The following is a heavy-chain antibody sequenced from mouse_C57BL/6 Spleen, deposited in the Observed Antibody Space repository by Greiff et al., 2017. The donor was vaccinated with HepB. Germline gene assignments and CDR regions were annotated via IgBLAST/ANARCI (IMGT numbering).Heavy chain of an antibody. CDR1: GYTFTSYW. Sequence: VQLQQPGAELVKPGASVKLSCKASGYTFTSYWMQWVKQRPGQGLEWIGEIDPSDSYTNYNQKFKGKATLTVDTSSSTAYMQLSSLTSEDSAVYYCARPMDYYGSSPPWYFDVWGTGTTVTVSS. V-gene: IGHV1-50*01. D-gene: IGHD1-1*01. CDR3: ARPMDYYGSSPPWYFDV. J-gene: IGHJ1*03. CDR2: IDPSDSYT.